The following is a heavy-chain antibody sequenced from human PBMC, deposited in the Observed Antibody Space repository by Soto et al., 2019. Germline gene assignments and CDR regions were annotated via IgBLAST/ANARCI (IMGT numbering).Heavy chain of an antibody. Sequence: GGSLRLSCAASGFTFSSYWMHWFRQAPGKGLVWVSRIDSGGRTTTYADSVKGRFTISRDNAKNTLYLQMNGLRAEDTAPYYCARWFTYGNFDYFDYWGQGTQVTVSS. D-gene: IGHD3-10*01. V-gene: IGHV3-74*01. CDR2: IDSGGRTT. CDR1: GFTFSSYW. CDR3: ARWFTYGNFDYFDY. J-gene: IGHJ4*02.